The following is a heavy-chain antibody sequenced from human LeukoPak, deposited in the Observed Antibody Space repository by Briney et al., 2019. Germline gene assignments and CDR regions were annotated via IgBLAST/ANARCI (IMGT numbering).Heavy chain of an antibody. CDR1: GGSFSGYY. CDR3: ARRYYYDSSGYSN. CDR2: INHSGST. V-gene: IGHV4-34*01. D-gene: IGHD3-22*01. Sequence: SETLSLTCAVSGGSFSGYYWSWIRQPPGKGLEWIGEINHSGSTTYNPPLKSRVTISVDTSKNQFSLKLSSVTAADTAVYYCARRYYYDSSGYSNWGQGTLVTVSS. J-gene: IGHJ4*02.